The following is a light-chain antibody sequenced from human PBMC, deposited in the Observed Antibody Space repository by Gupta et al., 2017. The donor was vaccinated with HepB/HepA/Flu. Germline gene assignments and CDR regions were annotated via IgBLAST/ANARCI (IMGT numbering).Light chain of an antibody. CDR2: DSS. Sequence: EIVLTQSPATLSLSPGERATLSCRASQSVSGYLAWYQQKPGQAPRLLIYDSSNRATGIPARFSGSGSGTNFILTISSLEPEDFAVYYCQQRTNWPPVGLTFGGGTKVEIK. V-gene: IGKV3-11*01. CDR1: QSVSGY. CDR3: QQRTNWPPVGLT. J-gene: IGKJ4*01.